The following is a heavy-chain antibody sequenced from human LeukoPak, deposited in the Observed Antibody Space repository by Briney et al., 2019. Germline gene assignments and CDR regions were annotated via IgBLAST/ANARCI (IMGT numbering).Heavy chain of an antibody. Sequence: GGSLRLSCAASGFAFSTFWMSWVRQAPGKGLEWVANIKPDGSEKYFVDSVKGRFTISRDNAKNSLYLQMNSLRAEDTAVYYCARAAFADFSKDYWGQGTLVTVSS. D-gene: IGHD4-11*01. CDR2: IKPDGSEK. J-gene: IGHJ4*02. CDR1: GFAFSTFW. V-gene: IGHV3-7*04. CDR3: ARAAFADFSKDY.